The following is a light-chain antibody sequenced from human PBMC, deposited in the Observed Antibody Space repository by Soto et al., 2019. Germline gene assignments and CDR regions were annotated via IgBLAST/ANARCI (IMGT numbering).Light chain of an antibody. CDR3: SSYAGSNSYV. V-gene: IGLV2-8*01. Sequence: QAVVTQPPSASGSPGQSVTISCTGTSSDVGYYNYVSWYQQHPGKAPKVMIYDVTKRPSGVPDRFSGSKSGNTASLTVSGLQAEDEADYYCSSYAGSNSYVFGSGTKLTVL. CDR2: DVT. J-gene: IGLJ1*01. CDR1: SSDVGYYNY.